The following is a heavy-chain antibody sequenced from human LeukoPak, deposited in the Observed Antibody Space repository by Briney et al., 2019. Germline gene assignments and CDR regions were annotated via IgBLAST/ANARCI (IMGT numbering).Heavy chain of an antibody. J-gene: IGHJ6*03. CDR3: ARSKVAARPVYYYMDV. Sequence: ASVKVSCKASGYTFTGYYMHWVRQAPGQGLEWMGWINPNSGGTNYAQKFQGRVTMTRDTSISTAYMELSRLRSDDTAVYYCARSKVAARPVYYYMDVWGKGTTVTVSS. V-gene: IGHV1-2*02. CDR1: GYTFTGYY. CDR2: INPNSGGT. D-gene: IGHD6-6*01.